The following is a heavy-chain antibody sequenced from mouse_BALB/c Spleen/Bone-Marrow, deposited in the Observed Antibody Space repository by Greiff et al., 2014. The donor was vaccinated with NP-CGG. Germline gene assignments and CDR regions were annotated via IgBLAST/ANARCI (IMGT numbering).Heavy chain of an antibody. CDR3: TTGFAY. J-gene: IGHJ3*01. CDR2: IRLKSNNYAT. Sequence: SGGGLVQPGGSMKLSCVASGFTFSNYWMNWVRQSPEKGLEWVAEIRLKSNNYATHYAESVKGRFTISRDDSKSSVYLQMNNVRAEDTGIYYCTTGFAYWGQGTLVTVSA. CDR1: GFTFSNYW. V-gene: IGHV6-6*02.